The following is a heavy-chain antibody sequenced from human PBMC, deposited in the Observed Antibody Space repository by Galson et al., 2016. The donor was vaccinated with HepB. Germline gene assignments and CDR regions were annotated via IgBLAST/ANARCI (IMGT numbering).Heavy chain of an antibody. D-gene: IGHD4-17*01. CDR3: ATVYYGDFVLDH. Sequence: SVKVSCKASGYDFTDYYIHWVRQAPRKGLEWMGWMNPDTGVTKFEEEFRGRITMTRDTTISTAYLELSSLGGDDTALYYCATVYYGDFVLDHWGPGTLVTVSS. CDR2: MNPDTGVT. CDR1: GYDFTDYY. J-gene: IGHJ4*02. V-gene: IGHV1-2*02.